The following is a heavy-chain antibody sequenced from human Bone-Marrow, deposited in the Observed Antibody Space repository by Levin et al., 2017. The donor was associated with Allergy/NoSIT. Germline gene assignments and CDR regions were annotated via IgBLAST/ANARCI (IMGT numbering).Heavy chain of an antibody. V-gene: IGHV3-23*01. CDR2: ISGSGGST. CDR1: GFTFSSYA. D-gene: IGHD2-15*01. Sequence: GGSLRLSCAASGFTFSSYAMSWVRQAPGKGLEWVSAISGSGGSTYYADSVKGRFTISRDNSKNTLYLQMNSLRAEDTAVYYCAKDCSGGSCYSGWFDPWGQGTLVTVSS. CDR3: AKDCSGGSCYSGWFDP. J-gene: IGHJ5*02.